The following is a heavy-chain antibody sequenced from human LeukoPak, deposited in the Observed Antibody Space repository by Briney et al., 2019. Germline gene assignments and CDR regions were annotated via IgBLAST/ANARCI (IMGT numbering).Heavy chain of an antibody. CDR1: GFTFDDHA. D-gene: IGHD5-18*01. V-gene: IGHV3-9*01. J-gene: IGHJ4*02. Sequence: GRSLRLSCAASGFTFDDHAMHWVRQAPGKGLEWVSGISWNSGKIGYADSVKGRFTISRDNAKNSLYLQINSLRAEDTALYYCAKDVGYSFGSTFDYWGQGTLVTVSS. CDR2: ISWNSGKI. CDR3: AKDVGYSFGSTFDY.